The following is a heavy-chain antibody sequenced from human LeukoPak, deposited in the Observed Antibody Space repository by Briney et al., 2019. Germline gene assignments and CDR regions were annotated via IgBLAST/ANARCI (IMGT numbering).Heavy chain of an antibody. J-gene: IGHJ4*02. D-gene: IGHD5-18*01. Sequence: GGSLRLSCAASGFTFSTYSMNWVRQAPGKGLEWVSYISGTSSLIYYADSVKGRFTISRDNAKNSLYLQMNSLRAEDTAVYYRARGSGYSYGPWGQGTLVTVSS. CDR1: GFTFSTYS. CDR3: ARGSGYSYGP. V-gene: IGHV3-48*04. CDR2: ISGTSSLI.